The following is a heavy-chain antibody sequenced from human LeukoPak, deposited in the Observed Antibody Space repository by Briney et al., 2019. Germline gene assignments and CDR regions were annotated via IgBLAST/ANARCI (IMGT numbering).Heavy chain of an antibody. Sequence: PSETLSLTCSVSGYSIRSGHYWGWIRQPPGKGLEWIGSIDNGGKTFYNPSLKSRAAVSVDTSKNQFSLRLSYVSAADTAVYYCARDHLYCNNACYPFDYWGLGTLVTVSS. J-gene: IGHJ4*02. V-gene: IGHV4-38-2*02. D-gene: IGHD2-8*01. CDR2: IDNGGKT. CDR1: GYSIRSGHY. CDR3: ARDHLYCNNACYPFDY.